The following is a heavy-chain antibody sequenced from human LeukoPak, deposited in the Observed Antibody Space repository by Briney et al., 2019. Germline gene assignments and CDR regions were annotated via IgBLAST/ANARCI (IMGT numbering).Heavy chain of an antibody. D-gene: IGHD1-14*01. CDR2: IYYSGST. CDR3: ARHLAWYNY. CDR1: GESLSGFY. V-gene: IGHV4-34*01. J-gene: IGHJ4*02. Sequence: SETLSLTCAVYGESLSGFYWSWIRQSPGKGLEWIGSIYYSGSTYYNPSLKSRVTISVDTSKNQFSLKLSSVTAADTAVYYCARHLAWYNYWGQGTLVTISS.